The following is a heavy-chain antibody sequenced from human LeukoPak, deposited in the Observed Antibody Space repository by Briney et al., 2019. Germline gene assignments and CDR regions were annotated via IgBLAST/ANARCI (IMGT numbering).Heavy chain of an antibody. CDR2: IYYSGST. D-gene: IGHD5-18*01. CDR1: GFTFSDYY. V-gene: IGHV4-38-2*02. J-gene: IGHJ4*02. Sequence: GSLRLSCAASGFTFSDYYMSWIRQAPGKGLEWIGSIYYSGSTYYNPSLKSRVTISVDTSKNQFSLKLSSVTAADTAVYYCARDSLWLGYWGQGTLVTVSS. CDR3: ARDSLWLGY.